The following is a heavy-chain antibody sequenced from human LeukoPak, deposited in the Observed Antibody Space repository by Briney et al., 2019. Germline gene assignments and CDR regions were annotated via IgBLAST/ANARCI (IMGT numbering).Heavy chain of an antibody. CDR3: ARDLRDAFDI. CDR1: GGTFSSYA. CDR2: IIPIFGTA. V-gene: IGHV1-69*05. Sequence: WASVTVSCKASGGTFSSYAIRWVRQAPGQGLEWMGGIIPIFGTANYAQKFQGRVTITTDESTSTAYMELSSLRSEDTAVYYCARDLRDAFDIWGQGTMVTVSS. J-gene: IGHJ3*02.